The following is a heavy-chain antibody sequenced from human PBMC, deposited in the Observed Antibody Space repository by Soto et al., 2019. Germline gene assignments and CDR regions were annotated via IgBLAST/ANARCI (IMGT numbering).Heavy chain of an antibody. CDR2: FDHVNGGT. CDR3: ASPLGIWSGFYQGSYFDY. D-gene: IGHD3-3*01. Sequence: ASVKVSCKVSGYNLTELPMHWVRQAPGKGLQWMGGFDHVNGGTIYAQNFQGRVTMTEDTSTDTAYMELSSLRSEDTAVYFCASPLGIWSGFYQGSYFDYWGQGTVVTVSS. V-gene: IGHV1-24*01. CDR1: GYNLTELP. J-gene: IGHJ4*02.